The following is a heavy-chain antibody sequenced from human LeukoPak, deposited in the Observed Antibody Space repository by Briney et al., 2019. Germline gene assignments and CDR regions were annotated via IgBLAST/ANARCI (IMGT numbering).Heavy chain of an antibody. Sequence: PGGSLRLSCAASGFTFNNYAMTWVRQAPGEGLEWVSTIGGGPVYYADSVKDRFTISRDNSKNTLFLQMNSLRAEDTAIYYCAKDSYSHNGIYDALDIWGQGTKVTVSS. V-gene: IGHV3-23*01. D-gene: IGHD2-8*01. CDR3: AKDSYSHNGIYDALDI. CDR2: IGGGPV. J-gene: IGHJ3*02. CDR1: GFTFNNYA.